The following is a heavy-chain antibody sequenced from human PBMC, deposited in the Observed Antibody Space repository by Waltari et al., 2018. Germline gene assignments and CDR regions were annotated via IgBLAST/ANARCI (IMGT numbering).Heavy chain of an antibody. J-gene: IGHJ4*02. Sequence: QVQLVQSGAEVKKPGSSVKVSCKASGGTFSSYTISWVRQAPGQGLEWMGRVIPILGIANYPQKFQGRVTITADKSTSSAYMELSSLRSEDMAVYYCASQDTALGYWGQGTLVTVSS. CDR2: VIPILGIA. V-gene: IGHV1-69*02. CDR1: GGTFSSYT. CDR3: ASQDTALGY. D-gene: IGHD5-18*01.